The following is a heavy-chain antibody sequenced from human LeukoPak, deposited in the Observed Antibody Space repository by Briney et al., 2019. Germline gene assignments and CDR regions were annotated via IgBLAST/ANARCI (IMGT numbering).Heavy chain of an antibody. CDR1: GGSFSVYY. D-gene: IGHD5-18*01. J-gene: IGHJ6*02. CDR2: INHSGST. CDR3: ARVGTAMVTWRNYYYGMDV. V-gene: IGHV4-34*01. Sequence: SETLSLTCAVYGGSFSVYYWSWIRQPPGKGLEWIGEINHSGSTNYNPSLKSRVTISVDTSKNQFSLKLSSVTAADTAVYYCARVGTAMVTWRNYYYGMDVWGQGTTVTVSS.